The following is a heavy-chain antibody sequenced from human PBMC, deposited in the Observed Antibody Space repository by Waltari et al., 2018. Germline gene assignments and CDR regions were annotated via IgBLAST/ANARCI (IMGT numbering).Heavy chain of an antibody. J-gene: IGHJ4*02. D-gene: IGHD2-15*01. CDR1: GYTFTDYN. V-gene: IGHV1-2*02. CDR3: ARGFCSGGTCYGGG. Sequence: QVQLVQSGTEVKKPGASVKVSCKASGYTFTDYNVHWMRQAPGQGLEWMGWITPNSGYIIYAQKFQGRVTMTRDTSIRTAYMELRSLTSDDTAVYYCARGFCSGGTCYGGGWGQGTLVTVSS. CDR2: ITPNSGYI.